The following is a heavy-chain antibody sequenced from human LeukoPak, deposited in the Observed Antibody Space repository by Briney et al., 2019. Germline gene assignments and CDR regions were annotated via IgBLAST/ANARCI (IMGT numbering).Heavy chain of an antibody. J-gene: IGHJ3*02. Sequence: GSLRLSCAASGFTFSSYSMNWVRQAPGKGLEWVSYISSSSSTIYYADSVKGRFTISRDNAKNSLYLQMNSLRAEDAAVYYCARVSPSKNAFDIWGQGTMVTVSS. CDR1: GFTFSSYS. CDR2: ISSSSSTI. D-gene: IGHD4-11*01. V-gene: IGHV3-48*04. CDR3: ARVSPSKNAFDI.